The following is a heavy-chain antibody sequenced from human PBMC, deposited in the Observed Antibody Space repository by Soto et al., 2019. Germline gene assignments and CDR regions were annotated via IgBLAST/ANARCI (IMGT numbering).Heavy chain of an antibody. D-gene: IGHD3-10*01. J-gene: IGHJ4*02. CDR1: GFTFSSYG. Sequence: QVQLVESGGGVVQPGRSLRLSCAASGFTFSSYGMHWVRQAPGKGLEWVAVIWYDGSNKYYADSVKGRFTISRDNSENTLYLQMNSLRAEDTAVYYCARGPREYYFDYWGQGTLVTVSS. CDR3: ARGPREYYFDY. V-gene: IGHV3-33*01. CDR2: IWYDGSNK.